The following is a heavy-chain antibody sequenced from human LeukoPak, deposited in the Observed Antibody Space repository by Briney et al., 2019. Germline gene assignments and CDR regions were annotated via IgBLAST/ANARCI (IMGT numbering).Heavy chain of an antibody. V-gene: IGHV4-34*01. J-gene: IGHJ5*02. Sequence: PSETLSLTCAVYGGSFSGYYWSWIRQPPGKGLEWIGEINHSGSTNYNPSLKSRVTISVDTSKNQFSLKLSSVTAADTAVYYCARGGYAAARPGNWFDPWGQGTLVTVSS. D-gene: IGHD6-6*01. CDR3: ARGGYAAARPGNWFDP. CDR1: GGSFSGYY. CDR2: INHSGST.